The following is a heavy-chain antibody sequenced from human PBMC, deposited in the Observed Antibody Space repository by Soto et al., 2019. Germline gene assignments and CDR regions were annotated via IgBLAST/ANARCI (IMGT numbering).Heavy chain of an antibody. D-gene: IGHD1-26*01. Sequence: EVQLVESGGGLVQPGGSLRLSCVASGFDFNSYSMNWVRQAPGKGLEWISYINSGSTSVFYADSVKGRFTISRDNAKNSLYLQMNSPRAEDTAVYHCTSSASPDAYWGQGTLVTVSS. CDR1: GFDFNSYS. J-gene: IGHJ4*02. CDR2: INSGSTSV. CDR3: TSSASPDAY. V-gene: IGHV3-48*01.